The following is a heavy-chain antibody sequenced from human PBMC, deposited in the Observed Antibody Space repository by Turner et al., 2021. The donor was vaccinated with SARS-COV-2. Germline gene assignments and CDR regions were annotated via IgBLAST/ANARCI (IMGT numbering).Heavy chain of an antibody. J-gene: IGHJ4*02. CDR3: ARLRPTQNFDY. V-gene: IGHV4-39*01. CDR1: GGSISSYDYY. CDR2: IYYSGST. Sequence: QLQESGPGVVKPSETLSLTCTVSGGSISSYDYYWDWIRQPPGMGLEWIGSIYYSGSTYYNQSLKSRVTISVDTSKNQFSLKLSSVTAADTAVYYCARLRPTQNFDYWGQGTLVTVSS. D-gene: IGHD1-1*01.